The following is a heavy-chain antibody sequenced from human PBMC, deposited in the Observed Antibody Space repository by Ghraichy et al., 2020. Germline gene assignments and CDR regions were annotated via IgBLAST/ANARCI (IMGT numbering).Heavy chain of an antibody. CDR1: GFTFSDYY. CDR3: ARGMDDFWSGYYYYYYGMDV. J-gene: IGHJ6*02. V-gene: IGHV3-11*01. Sequence: GGSLRLSCAASGFTFSDYYMSWIRQAPGKGLEWVSYISSSGSTIYYADSVKGRFTISRDNAKNSLYLQMNSLRAEDTAVYYCARGMDDFWSGYYYYYYGMDVWGQGTTVTVSS. CDR2: ISSSGSTI. D-gene: IGHD3-3*01.